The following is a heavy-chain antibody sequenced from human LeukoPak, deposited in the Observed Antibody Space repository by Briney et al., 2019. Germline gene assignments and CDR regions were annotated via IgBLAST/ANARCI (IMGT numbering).Heavy chain of an antibody. CDR1: GFTFSSYW. V-gene: IGHV3-7*03. J-gene: IGHJ6*04. Sequence: GGSLRLSCAASGFTFSSYWMSWVRQAPGKGLEWVANIKQDGSEKYYVDSVKGRFTISRDNAKNSLHLQMNSLRAEDTAVYYCARDNIVVVPATMTMGYYYYGMDVWGKGTTVTVSS. D-gene: IGHD2-2*01. CDR3: ARDNIVVVPATMTMGYYYYGMDV. CDR2: IKQDGSEK.